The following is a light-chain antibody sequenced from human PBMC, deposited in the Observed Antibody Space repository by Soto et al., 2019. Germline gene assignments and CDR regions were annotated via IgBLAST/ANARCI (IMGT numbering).Light chain of an antibody. Sequence: EIVLTQSPGTLSLSPGERATLSCRASQSVNSNYLAWYQRKPGQAPRPLIYGASNRATDIPYRFSASGSGTDFTLTITTLEAEDFAVYYCPQCDSTPPRFGQGTKVE. J-gene: IGKJ1*01. CDR2: GAS. V-gene: IGKV3-20*01. CDR3: PQCDSTPPR. CDR1: QSVNSNY.